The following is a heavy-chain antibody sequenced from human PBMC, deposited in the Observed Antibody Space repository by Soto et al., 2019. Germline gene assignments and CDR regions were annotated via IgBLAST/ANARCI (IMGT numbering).Heavy chain of an antibody. V-gene: IGHV1-3*01. CDR2: INAGNGNT. CDR3: ARDPNDSSAYYHHYYYGMDV. Sequence: ASVKVSCKASGYTFTSYGIHWVRQAPGQRLEWTGWINAGNGNTKYSEKFQGRVTITRDTSASTAYLELRSLRSEDTAVYYCARDPNDSSAYYHHYYYGMDVWGQGTTVTLSS. CDR1: GYTFTSYG. D-gene: IGHD3-22*01. J-gene: IGHJ6*02.